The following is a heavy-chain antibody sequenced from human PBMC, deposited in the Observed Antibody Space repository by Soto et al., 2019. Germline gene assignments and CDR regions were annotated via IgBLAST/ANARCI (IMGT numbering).Heavy chain of an antibody. Sequence: QVHVVESGGGVVQPGRSLRLSCAASGFTFSRYGMHWVRQAPGEGLEWMAVIVNDGSNRDHADSVKGRFTISRDNSKNTLYLQMNNLRAEDTAMYYCARDDDYEGNGFDYWGQGALVTVSS. D-gene: IGHD3-22*01. V-gene: IGHV3-33*01. CDR2: IVNDGSNR. J-gene: IGHJ4*02. CDR1: GFTFSRYG. CDR3: ARDDDYEGNGFDY.